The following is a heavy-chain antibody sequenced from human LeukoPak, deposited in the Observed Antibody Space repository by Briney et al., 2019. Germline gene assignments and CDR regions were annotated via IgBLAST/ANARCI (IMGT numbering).Heavy chain of an antibody. CDR2: ISYGGNNK. D-gene: IGHD3-22*01. Sequence: GGSLTLSCAASGFTFSSYAMHWVRQARGRGREWVAFISYGGNNKYYADCVRGRFTIPRDNSNNTLYLKMNSRRAEERVVYNCPRDIGSSGYYPHDYWGQGTLVTVSS. CDR3: PRDIGSSGYYPHDY. V-gene: IGHV3-30-3*01. J-gene: IGHJ4*02. CDR1: GFTFSSYA.